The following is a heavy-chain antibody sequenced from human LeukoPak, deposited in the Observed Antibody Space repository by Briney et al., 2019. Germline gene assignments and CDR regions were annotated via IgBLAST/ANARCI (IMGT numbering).Heavy chain of an antibody. J-gene: IGHJ4*02. CDR2: IYHSGST. D-gene: IGHD1-26*01. CDR3: AREESGSYSSNGDY. V-gene: IGHV4-38-2*02. Sequence: SETLSLTCTVSGYSISSGYYWGWIQQPPGKGLEWIGSIYHSGSTYYNPSLKSRVTISVDTSKNQFSLKLSSVTAADRAVYYCAREESGSYSSNGDYWGQGTLVTVSS. CDR1: GYSISSGYY.